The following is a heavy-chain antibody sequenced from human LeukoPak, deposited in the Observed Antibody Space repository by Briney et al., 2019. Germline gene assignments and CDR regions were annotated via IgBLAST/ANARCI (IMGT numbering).Heavy chain of an antibody. CDR3: ARDRSSSTSSPFNY. Sequence: GGSLRLSCAASGFTFSSYSMNWVRQAPGKGLEWVSSISSSSSYIYYADSVKGRFTISRDNAKNSLYLQMNSLRAEDTAVYYCARDRSSSTSSPFNYWSQGTLVTVSS. V-gene: IGHV3-21*01. CDR2: ISSSSSYI. D-gene: IGHD2-2*01. CDR1: GFTFSSYS. J-gene: IGHJ4*02.